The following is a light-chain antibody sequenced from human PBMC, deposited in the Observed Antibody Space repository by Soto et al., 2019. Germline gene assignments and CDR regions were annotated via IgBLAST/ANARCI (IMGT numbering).Light chain of an antibody. J-gene: IGLJ2*01. CDR2: EVN. V-gene: IGLV2-14*01. Sequence: QSALTQPASVSGSPGQSITISCTGTSSDVGGHKYVTWYQQHPGKAPKLMIYEVNNRPSGVSNRFSGSKSGNTASLTISGLQAEDEADYYCSSYTSSSTLLFGGGTKSPS. CDR1: SSDVGGHKY. CDR3: SSYTSSSTLL.